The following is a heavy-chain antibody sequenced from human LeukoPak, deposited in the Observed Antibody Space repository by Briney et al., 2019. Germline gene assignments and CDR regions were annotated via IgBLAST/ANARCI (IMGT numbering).Heavy chain of an antibody. J-gene: IGHJ4*02. CDR2: ISYDGSNK. V-gene: IGHV3-30*04. Sequence: GRSLRLSCAASGFTFSSYAMHWVRQAPGKGLEWVAVISYDGSNKYYADSVKGRFTISRDNSKNTLYLQMNSLRAEDTAVYYCARDRGGLEVRGVIKNYFDYWGQGTLVTVS. D-gene: IGHD3-10*01. CDR1: GFTFSSYA. CDR3: ARDRGGLEVRGVIKNYFDY.